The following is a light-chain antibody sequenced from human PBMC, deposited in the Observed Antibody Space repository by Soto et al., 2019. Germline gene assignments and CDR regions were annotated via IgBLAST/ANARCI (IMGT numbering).Light chain of an antibody. CDR2: DVS. V-gene: IGLV2-11*01. CDR3: CSYAGSYINYV. Sequence: QSVLTQPRSASGSPGQSVTISCAGTSSDVGTYNYVSWYQQHPGKAPKLVISDVSRRPSGVPDRFSGSKSGNTASLTISGLQAEDEADYYCCSYAGSYINYVFGTGTRSPS. CDR1: SSDVGTYNY. J-gene: IGLJ1*01.